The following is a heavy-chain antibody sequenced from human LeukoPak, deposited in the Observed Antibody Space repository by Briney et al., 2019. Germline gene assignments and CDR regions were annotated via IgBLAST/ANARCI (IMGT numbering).Heavy chain of an antibody. Sequence: SETLSLTCAVYGGSFSGYYWSWIRQPPGKGLEWIGEINHSGSTNYNPSLKSRVTISVDTSKNQFSLKLSSVTAADTAVYYCARGVRVADPLNWFDPWGQGTLVTVSS. J-gene: IGHJ5*02. CDR2: INHSGST. V-gene: IGHV4-34*01. D-gene: IGHD2-15*01. CDR1: GGSFSGYY. CDR3: ARGVRVADPLNWFDP.